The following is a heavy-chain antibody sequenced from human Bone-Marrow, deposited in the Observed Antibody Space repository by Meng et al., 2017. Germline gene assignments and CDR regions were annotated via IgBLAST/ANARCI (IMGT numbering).Heavy chain of an antibody. Sequence: ASVKVSCKASGYTFTGYYMHWVRQAPGQGLEWMGIINPSGGSTSYAQKFQGRVTMTRDTSTSTVYMELSSLRSEDTAVYYCATRIAAALLGFYAEYFQHWGQGTLVTVSS. CDR1: GYTFTGYY. CDR3: ATRIAAALLGFYAEYFQH. J-gene: IGHJ1*01. D-gene: IGHD6-13*01. V-gene: IGHV1-46*01. CDR2: INPSGGST.